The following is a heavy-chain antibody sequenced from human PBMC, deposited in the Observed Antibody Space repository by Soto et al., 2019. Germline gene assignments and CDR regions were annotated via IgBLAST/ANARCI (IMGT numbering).Heavy chain of an antibody. V-gene: IGHV4-34*01. CDR3: ARESTVTTGIDY. CDR2: INHSGST. D-gene: IGHD4-4*01. CDR1: GGSFSDYY. Sequence: SETLSLTCAVYGGSFSDYYWSWIRQPPGKGLEWIGEINHSGSTNYDPSLKSRVTISVDTSKSQFSLRLSSVTAADTAVYYCARESTVTTGIDYWGQGTMVTVYS. J-gene: IGHJ4*02.